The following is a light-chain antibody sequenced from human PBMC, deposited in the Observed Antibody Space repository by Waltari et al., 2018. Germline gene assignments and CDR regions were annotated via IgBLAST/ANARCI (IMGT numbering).Light chain of an antibody. CDR2: LGS. V-gene: IGKV2-28*01. CDR3: MQARQTPFT. Sequence: EIVMTQSPLSLPVTPGEPPSISFRLSQSLRHLNGYNYLDWYLQKPGQSPKLLIYLGSSRASGVPGRFSGSGSGTDFTLLISRVEADDVGVYYCMQARQTPFTFGQGTKLEI. CDR1: QSLRHLNGYNY. J-gene: IGKJ2*01.